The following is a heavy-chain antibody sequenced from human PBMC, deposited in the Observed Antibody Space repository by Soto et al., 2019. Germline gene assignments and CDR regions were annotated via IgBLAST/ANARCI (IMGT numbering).Heavy chain of an antibody. D-gene: IGHD3-22*01. CDR3: AREESGGYYDSSGYFQAGY. CDR2: ISAYNGNT. CDR1: GYTFTSYG. Sequence: ASVKVSCKASGYTFTSYGINWVRQAPGQGLEWMGWISAYNGNTNYAQKLQGRVTMTTDTSTSTAYMELRSLRSDDTAVYYCAREESGGYYDSSGYFQAGYWGQGTLVTVSS. J-gene: IGHJ4*02. V-gene: IGHV1-18*01.